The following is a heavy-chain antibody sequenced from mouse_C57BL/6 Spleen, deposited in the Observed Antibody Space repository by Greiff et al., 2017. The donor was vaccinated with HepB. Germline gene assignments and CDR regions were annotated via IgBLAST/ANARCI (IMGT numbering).Heavy chain of an antibody. V-gene: IGHV1-55*01. CDR2: IYPGSGST. Sequence: QVQLQQPGAELVKPGASVKMSCKASGYTFTSYWITWVKQRPGQGLEWIGDIYPGSGSTNYNEKFKSKATLIGDTYSSTAYMQLSSLTSEDSAVYYCARDYGSSLVFAYWGQGTLVTVSA. J-gene: IGHJ3*01. CDR1: GYTFTSYW. D-gene: IGHD1-1*01. CDR3: ARDYGSSLVFAY.